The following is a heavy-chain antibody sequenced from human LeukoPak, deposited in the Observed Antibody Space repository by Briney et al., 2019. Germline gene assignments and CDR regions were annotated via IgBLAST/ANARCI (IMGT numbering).Heavy chain of an antibody. V-gene: IGHV3-21*01. CDR1: GFTFSSYS. Sequence: PGGSLRLSCAASGFTFSSYSMNWVRQAPGKGLEWVSSISSSSSYIYYADSVMGRFTISRDNAKNTLYLQMNSLRAEDTAVYYCARDRRPTVTLYYYYGMDVWGQGTTVTVSS. CDR2: ISSSSSYI. CDR3: ARDRRPTVTLYYYYGMDV. J-gene: IGHJ6*02. D-gene: IGHD4-17*01.